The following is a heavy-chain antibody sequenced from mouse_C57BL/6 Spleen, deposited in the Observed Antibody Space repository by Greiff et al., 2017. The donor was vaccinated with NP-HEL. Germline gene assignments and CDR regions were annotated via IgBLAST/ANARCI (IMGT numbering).Heavy chain of an antibody. V-gene: IGHV5-17*01. CDR1: GFTFSDYG. Sequence: EVKLVESGGGLVKPGGSLKLSCAASGFTFSDYGMHWVRQAPEKGREWVAYISSGSSTIYYADTVKGRFTISRENAKNPLFLQMTSLMSEDTAMYYCARDDGYSWFAYWGQGTLVTVSA. J-gene: IGHJ3*01. D-gene: IGHD2-3*01. CDR2: ISSGSSTI. CDR3: ARDDGYSWFAY.